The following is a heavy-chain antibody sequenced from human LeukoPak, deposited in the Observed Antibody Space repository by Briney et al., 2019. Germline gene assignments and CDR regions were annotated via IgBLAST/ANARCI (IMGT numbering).Heavy chain of an antibody. Sequence: SGNSFISFAISWVRQAPGQGLEWMGWINAGNGNTKYSQEFQGRVTITRDTSASTAYMELSSLRSEDMAVYYCARGYCSSTSCTTYDAFDIWGQGTMVTVSS. CDR3: ARGYCSSTSCTTYDAFDI. CDR2: INAGNGNT. V-gene: IGHV1-3*03. CDR1: GNSFISFA. J-gene: IGHJ3*02. D-gene: IGHD2-2*01.